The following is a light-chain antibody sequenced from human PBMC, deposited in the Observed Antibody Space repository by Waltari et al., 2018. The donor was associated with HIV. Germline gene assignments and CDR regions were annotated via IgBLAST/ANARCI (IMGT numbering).Light chain of an antibody. CDR3: CSYAGSYTML. J-gene: IGLJ2*01. Sequence: QSALTQPRSVSGSPGQSVTISCTGSSSDVGGYKFVSWYQQHPGKAPNVIIHDVSGRRSGVPDRFSGSKSGSTASLTSSGLQAEDDADYYFCSYAGSYTMLFGGGTKLTVL. V-gene: IGLV2-11*01. CDR2: DVS. CDR1: SSDVGGYKF.